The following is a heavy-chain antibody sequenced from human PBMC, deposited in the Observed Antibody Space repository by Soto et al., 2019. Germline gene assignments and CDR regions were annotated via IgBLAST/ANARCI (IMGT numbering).Heavy chain of an antibody. CDR2: IIPIFGTA. Sequence: QVQLVQSGAEVKKPGSSVKVSCKASGGTFSSYAISWVRQAPGQGLEWMGGIIPIFGTANYAQKFQGRVTITADESTSTAYMELSSLRSEDTAVYYCARTAYCGGDCYSYYFDYWGQGTLVTVSS. J-gene: IGHJ4*02. D-gene: IGHD2-21*02. CDR3: ARTAYCGGDCYSYYFDY. V-gene: IGHV1-69*01. CDR1: GGTFSSYA.